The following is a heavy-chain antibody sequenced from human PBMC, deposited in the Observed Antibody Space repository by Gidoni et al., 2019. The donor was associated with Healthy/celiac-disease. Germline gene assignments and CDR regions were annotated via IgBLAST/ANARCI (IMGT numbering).Heavy chain of an antibody. V-gene: IGHV4-39*01. CDR2: IYYSGSTYSGST. Sequence: QLQLQQSGPGLVTPSENLSPTCTVLGGSMRRTNYYRGWIRHPPGKGLEWIGSIYYSGSTYSGSTYYTPSLKSRVTISVDTSKNQFSLRLSSVTAADAAVYFCASLYYGSGSYYAYFDNWGQGTLVTVSS. D-gene: IGHD3-10*01. CDR3: ASLYYGSGSYYAYFDN. CDR1: GGSMRRTNYY. J-gene: IGHJ4*02.